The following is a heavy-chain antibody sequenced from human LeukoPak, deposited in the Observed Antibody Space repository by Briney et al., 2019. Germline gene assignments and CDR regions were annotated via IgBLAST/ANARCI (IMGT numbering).Heavy chain of an antibody. D-gene: IGHD3-3*01. Sequence: ASVKVSCKASGYTFTSYDINWVRQATGHGLEWMGWMNPNSGNTGYAQKFQGRVTITRNTSISTAYMELSSLRSEDTAVYYCARTGYYDFWSGYYSLFDYWGQGTLVTVSS. CDR2: MNPNSGNT. CDR3: ARTGYYDFWSGYYSLFDY. J-gene: IGHJ4*02. V-gene: IGHV1-8*03. CDR1: GYTFTSYD.